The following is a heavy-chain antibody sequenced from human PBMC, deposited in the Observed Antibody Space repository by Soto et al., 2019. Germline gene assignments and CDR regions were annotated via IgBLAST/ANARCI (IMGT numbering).Heavy chain of an antibody. Sequence: PGGSLRLSCAASGFTFSSYTMNWVRQAPGKGLEWVSYISSSSSIIYYADSVKGRFTISRDNAKNSLYLQMNSLRAEDTAVYYCARDPPRQYMDVWGKGTTVTVSS. J-gene: IGHJ6*03. CDR1: GFTFSSYT. V-gene: IGHV3-48*01. CDR3: ARDPPRQYMDV. CDR2: ISSSSSII.